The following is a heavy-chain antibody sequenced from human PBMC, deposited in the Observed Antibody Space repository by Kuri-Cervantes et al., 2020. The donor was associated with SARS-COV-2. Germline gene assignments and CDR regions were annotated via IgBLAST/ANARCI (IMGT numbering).Heavy chain of an antibody. D-gene: IGHD2-2*01. V-gene: IGHV3-15*01. J-gene: IGHJ6*03. CDR3: TRGTSQTYYYYYYMDV. Sequence: GGSLRLSCAASGFTFSNAWMSWVRQAPGKGLVWVGRIKSKTDGGTTDYAAPVKGRFTISRDDSKNTLYLQMNSLKTEDTAVYYCTRGTSQTYYYYYYMDVWGKGTTVTVSS. CDR2: IKSKTDGGTT. CDR1: GFTFSNAW.